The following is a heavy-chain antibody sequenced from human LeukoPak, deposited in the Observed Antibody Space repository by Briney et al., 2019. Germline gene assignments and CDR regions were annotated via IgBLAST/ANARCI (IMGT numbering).Heavy chain of an antibody. V-gene: IGHV3-48*01. D-gene: IGHD3-10*01. CDR3: ARRFANNEFDY. CDR1: GFTFSSYS. CDR2: ISSSSSTI. Sequence: GGSLRLSCAASGFTFSSYSMNWVRQAPGKGLEWVSYISSSSSTIYYADSVKGRFTISRDNAKKSLYLQMNSLRAEDTAVYYCARRFANNEFDYWGQGTQVTVSS. J-gene: IGHJ4*02.